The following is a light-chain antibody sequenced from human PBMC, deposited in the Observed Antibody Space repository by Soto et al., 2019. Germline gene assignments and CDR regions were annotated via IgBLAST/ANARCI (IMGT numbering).Light chain of an antibody. CDR3: QQYGSSPPYT. Sequence: EVVLTQSPGTLSLSPGERATLSCRASQSVSNNYFAWYQQKPGQAPRLLIFGSSDRATGTPDRFSGSGSGTDFTLTISRLEPEDFAVYYCQQYGSSPPYTFGQGNKLEIK. CDR2: GSS. J-gene: IGKJ2*01. CDR1: QSVSNNY. V-gene: IGKV3-20*01.